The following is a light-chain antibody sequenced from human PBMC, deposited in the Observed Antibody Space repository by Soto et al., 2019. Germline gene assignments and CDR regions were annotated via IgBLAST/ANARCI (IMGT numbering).Light chain of an antibody. CDR1: TGAVTSGYY. CDR3: LLYYGGALV. Sequence: QAVVTQEPSLTVSPGGTVTLTCASSTGAVTSGYYPNWFQQKPGQAPRPLIYSTINRHSWTPARFSGSLLGGKAALTLSGVQHEDEAEYYCLLYYGGALVFGGGTKLTVL. J-gene: IGLJ2*01. V-gene: IGLV7-43*01. CDR2: STI.